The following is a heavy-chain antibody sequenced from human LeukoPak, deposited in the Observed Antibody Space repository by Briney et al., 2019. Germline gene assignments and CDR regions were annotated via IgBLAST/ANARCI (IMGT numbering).Heavy chain of an antibody. Sequence: GESLKISCKGSGYRFTSYWISWVRQMPGKGLEWMGRIDPSDSYTNYSPSFQGHVTISADKSISTAYLQWSSLKASDTAMYYCAVIAAAGTGPFDYWGQGTLVTVSS. V-gene: IGHV5-10-1*01. J-gene: IGHJ4*02. CDR3: AVIAAAGTGPFDY. CDR1: GYRFTSYW. D-gene: IGHD6-13*01. CDR2: IDPSDSYT.